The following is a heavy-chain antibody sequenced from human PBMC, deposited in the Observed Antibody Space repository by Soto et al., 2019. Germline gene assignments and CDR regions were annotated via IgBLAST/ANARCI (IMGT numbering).Heavy chain of an antibody. D-gene: IGHD6-13*01. V-gene: IGHV3-30*04. CDR2: ISYDGSNK. J-gene: IGHJ4*02. CDR3: ARMQQPWYQTSYTPWDY. CDR1: GFTFSSYA. Sequence: QVQLVESGGGVVQPGRSLRLSCAASGFTFSSYAMHWVRQAPGKGLEWVAVISYDGSNKYYADSVKGRFTISRDNSKNTLYLQMNSLRAEDTAVYYCARMQQPWYQTSYTPWDYWGQGTLVTVSS.